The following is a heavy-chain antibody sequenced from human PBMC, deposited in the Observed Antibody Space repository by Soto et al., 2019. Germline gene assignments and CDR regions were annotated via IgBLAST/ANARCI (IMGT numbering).Heavy chain of an antibody. CDR2: IIVVSGNA. D-gene: IGHD1-26*01. J-gene: IGHJ6*02. Sequence: SVNVSCKASGFTFTSSAVQWVRQARGQRLELIGGIIVVSGNANYAQKFQERVTITGXXXXXXAXMXLXXXRSEDTAVYYCAADLRDRGVTTCLDVWGHGTTVTVS. CDR3: AADLRDRGVTTCLDV. CDR1: GFTFTSSA. V-gene: IGHV1-58*01.